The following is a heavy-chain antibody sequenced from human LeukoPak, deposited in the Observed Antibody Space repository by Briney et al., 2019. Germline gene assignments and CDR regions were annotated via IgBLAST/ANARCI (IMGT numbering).Heavy chain of an antibody. V-gene: IGHV4-39*01. J-gene: IGHJ4*02. CDR2: VYDTGST. CDR1: GGSIRGSASY. D-gene: IGHD3-10*01. Sequence: SETLSLTCTVSGGSIRGSASYWGWIRQPPGKGLEWIGSVYDTGSTYYNPSLKSRVTISVDTSKNQFSLNLSSLTAADTAVYYCARHEYYGLEGGFDYWGQGTLVTVSS. CDR3: ARHEYYGLEGGFDY.